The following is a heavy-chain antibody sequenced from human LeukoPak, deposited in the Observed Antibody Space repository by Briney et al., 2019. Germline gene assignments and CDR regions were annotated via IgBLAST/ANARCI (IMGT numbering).Heavy chain of an antibody. D-gene: IGHD3-10*01. CDR3: ERVYYGSGWARTKYYFDY. CDR1: GYTFTIYA. V-gene: IGHV1-3*01. CDR2: INAGNGNT. Sequence: ASVNVSCKASGYTFTIYAMHWVRQAPGQRLEWMGWINAGNGNTKYSQKFQGRVTITRDTSASTAYMELRSMRCEDAAVYYCERVYYGSGWARTKYYFDYWGPGTMVTVSS. J-gene: IGHJ4*02.